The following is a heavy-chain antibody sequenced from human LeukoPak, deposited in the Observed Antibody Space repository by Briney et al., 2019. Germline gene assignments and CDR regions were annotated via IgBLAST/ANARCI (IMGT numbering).Heavy chain of an antibody. J-gene: IGHJ6*03. V-gene: IGHV4-39*01. CDR3: ARRGPDYYYYYMDV. D-gene: IGHD2-2*01. Sequence: SETLSLTCTVSGGSISSSNYWGWIRQPPGKGLEWIGTIYYTGYTYSNPSLERRVTVSLDTSKNQFSLRLSSVTAADTALYYCARRGPDYYYYYMDVWGKGTAVTVSS. CDR1: GGSISSSNY. CDR2: IYYTGYT.